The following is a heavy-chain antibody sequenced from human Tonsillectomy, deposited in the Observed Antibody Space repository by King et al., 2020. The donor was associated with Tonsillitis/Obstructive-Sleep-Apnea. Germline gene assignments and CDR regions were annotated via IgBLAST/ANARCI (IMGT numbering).Heavy chain of an antibody. D-gene: IGHD3-9*01. CDR2: INHSGST. Sequence: VQLQQWGAGLLKPSETLSLTCVVYGGSFSYYYWSWIRQSPGKGLEWIGEINHSGSTNYNPSLKSRVTISVDTSKNQFSLKLSSVTAADTAVYYCARGPDYDILSGDDYYYYYGMDVWGQGTTVTVSS. CDR1: GGSFSYYY. J-gene: IGHJ6*02. CDR3: ARGPDYDILSGDDYYYYYGMDV. V-gene: IGHV4-34*01.